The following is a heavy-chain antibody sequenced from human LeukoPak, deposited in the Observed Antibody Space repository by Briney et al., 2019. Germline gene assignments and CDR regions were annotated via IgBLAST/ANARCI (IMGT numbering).Heavy chain of an antibody. Sequence: GASVKVSCKASGYIFTGYYMHWVRQAPGQGLEWMGWINPNSGGTNYAQKFQGRVTMTRDTSISTAYMELSRLRSDDTAVYYCARDPSSSAGNWFDPWGQGTLVTVSS. J-gene: IGHJ5*02. CDR1: GYIFTGYY. CDR3: ARDPSSSAGNWFDP. D-gene: IGHD6-6*01. V-gene: IGHV1-2*02. CDR2: INPNSGGT.